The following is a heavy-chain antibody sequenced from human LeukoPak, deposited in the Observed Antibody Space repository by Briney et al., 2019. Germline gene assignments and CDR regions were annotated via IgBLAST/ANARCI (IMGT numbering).Heavy chain of an antibody. CDR1: GFIFSSYG. J-gene: IGHJ4*02. Sequence: PGGSLRLSCAASGFIFSSYGMHWVRQAPGKGLEWVAVKWYDGSNKYYGDSVKGRFTISRDNSKNTLYLQMNSLRAEDTAVYYCAREKQWLATVDYWGQGILVTVSS. CDR3: AREKQWLATVDY. D-gene: IGHD6-19*01. V-gene: IGHV3-33*01. CDR2: KWYDGSNK.